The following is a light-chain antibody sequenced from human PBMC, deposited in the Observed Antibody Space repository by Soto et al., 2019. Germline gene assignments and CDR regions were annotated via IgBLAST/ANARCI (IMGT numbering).Light chain of an antibody. CDR1: QSVLDSSNNENY. CDR3: QQYYITPWT. Sequence: DIVMTQSPDSLAVSLGERATINCESSQSVLDSSNNENYLAWYQQKPGQPPKLLISWASTRESGVPDRFSGGGSGTDFTLTISSLQAEDVAIYYCQQYYITPWTFGQGTKVEIK. CDR2: WAS. J-gene: IGKJ1*01. V-gene: IGKV4-1*01.